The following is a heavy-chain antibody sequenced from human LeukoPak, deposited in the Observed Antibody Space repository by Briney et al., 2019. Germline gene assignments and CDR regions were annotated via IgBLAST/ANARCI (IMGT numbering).Heavy chain of an antibody. CDR1: GFTIDGYT. D-gene: IGHD1-14*01. J-gene: IGHJ5*01. CDR3: ATQPELPGWFDS. CDR2: ITSGSNFV. Sequence: GRSLRLSCAASGFTIDGYTLSWVRQAPGKGLEWVASITSGSNFVDYGDSVKGRFTISRDNAQNSLYVQMNSLRAEDTAVYYCATQPELPGWFDSWGQGTLVTVSS. V-gene: IGHV3-21*01.